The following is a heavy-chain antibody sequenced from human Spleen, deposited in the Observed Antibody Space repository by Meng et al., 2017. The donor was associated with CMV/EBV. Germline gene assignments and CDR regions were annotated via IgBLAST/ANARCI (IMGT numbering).Heavy chain of an antibody. J-gene: IGHJ3*02. CDR3: VRDRGYCTSSTCYERGAFDI. CDR2: IYHSGST. Sequence: RNWWSWVRQTPRKGMGGIGKIYHSGSTNYNPSIKSRDAISVDKSKNQFSLKMNSVTAADTALYYCVRDRGYCTSSTCYERGAFDIWGQGTMVTVSS. D-gene: IGHD2-2*01. CDR1: RNW. V-gene: IGHV4-4*02.